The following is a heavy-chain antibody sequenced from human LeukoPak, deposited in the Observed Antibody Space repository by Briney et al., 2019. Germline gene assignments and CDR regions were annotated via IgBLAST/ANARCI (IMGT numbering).Heavy chain of an antibody. CDR3: AKDPGGYDADY. CDR2: ISYDGSNK. D-gene: IGHD5-12*01. V-gene: IGHV3-30*18. J-gene: IGHJ4*02. Sequence: PGRSLRLSCAASGFTFSSYGMHWVRQAPGKGLEWVAVISYDGSNKYYADSVKGRFTISRDNSKNTLYLQMNSLRAEDTAVYYCAKDPGGYDADYWAREPWSPSPQ. CDR1: GFTFSSYG.